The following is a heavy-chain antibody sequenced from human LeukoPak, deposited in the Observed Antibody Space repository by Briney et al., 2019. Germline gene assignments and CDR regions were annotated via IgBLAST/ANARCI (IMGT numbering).Heavy chain of an antibody. J-gene: IGHJ6*04. CDR2: IKQDGSEK. CDR3: ARDWNDSGTAKDV. Sequence: PGGSLRLSCAASGFIISTYWMSWVRQAPGKGLEWVANIKQDGSEKYYVDSVKGRFIISRDNTKNSLYLQVNSLRAEDTAVYYCARDWNDSGTAKDVWGKGTTVTISS. CDR1: GFIISTYW. V-gene: IGHV3-7*01. D-gene: IGHD3-10*01.